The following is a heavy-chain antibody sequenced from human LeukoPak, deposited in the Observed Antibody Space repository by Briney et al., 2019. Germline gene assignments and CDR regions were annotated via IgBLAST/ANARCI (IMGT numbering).Heavy chain of an antibody. V-gene: IGHV4-59*01. CDR2: IYYSGST. D-gene: IGHD6-6*01. J-gene: IGHJ4*02. Sequence: SETLSLTCTVSGGSISSYYWSWIRQPPGKGLEWIGYIYYSGSTNYNPSLKSRVTISVDTSKNQFSLKLSSVTAADTAVYYCAREVAARPYYFGYWGQGTLVTVSS. CDR1: GGSISSYY. CDR3: AREVAARPYYFGY.